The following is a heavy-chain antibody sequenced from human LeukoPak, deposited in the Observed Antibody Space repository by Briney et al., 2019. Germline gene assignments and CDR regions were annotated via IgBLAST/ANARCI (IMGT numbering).Heavy chain of an antibody. Sequence: SETLSLTCTVSGGSVSSDSYFWTWIRQPPGKGLEWIGYIYYSGSTNYNPSLKSRVTISLDTSKNQFSLELSSVTAADTAVYYCARDRLYCSGGSCYQNYYYGMDVWGQGTTVTVSS. D-gene: IGHD2-15*01. V-gene: IGHV4-61*01. CDR1: GGSVSSDSYF. CDR2: IYYSGST. CDR3: ARDRLYCSGGSCYQNYYYGMDV. J-gene: IGHJ6*02.